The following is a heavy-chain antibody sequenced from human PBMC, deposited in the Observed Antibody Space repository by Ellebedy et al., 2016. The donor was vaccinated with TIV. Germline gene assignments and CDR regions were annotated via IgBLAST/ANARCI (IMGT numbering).Heavy chain of an antibody. V-gene: IGHV1-18*01. J-gene: IGHJ2*01. CDR2: IAVYNGHT. Sequence: ASVKVSXXVSGYTFTRYGMSWVRQAPGQGLEWMGWIAVYNGHTKYAQKFQDRDVMTTETAMSTVYMELRSPRSDDTAVYYCARSRLGGGHWYFDFWGRGTLVTVSS. D-gene: IGHD3-10*01. CDR1: GYTFTRYG. CDR3: ARSRLGGGHWYFDF.